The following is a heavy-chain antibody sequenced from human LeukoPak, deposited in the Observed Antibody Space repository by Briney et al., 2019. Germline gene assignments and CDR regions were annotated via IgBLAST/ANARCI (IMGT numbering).Heavy chain of an antibody. J-gene: IGHJ5*02. CDR3: AKGPYFHQPPMGWFDP. CDR2: INSDGSST. Sequence: GGSLRLSCAASGFTFSSYWMHWVRQAPGKGLVWVSRINSDGSSTNYADSVKGRFTISRDNSKNTLYLQMNSLRAEDTAVYYCAKGPYFHQPPMGWFDPWGQGTLVTVSS. CDR1: GFTFSSYW. V-gene: IGHV3-74*01. D-gene: IGHD2-2*01.